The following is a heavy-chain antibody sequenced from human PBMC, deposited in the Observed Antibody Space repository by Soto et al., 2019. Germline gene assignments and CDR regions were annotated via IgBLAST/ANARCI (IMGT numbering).Heavy chain of an antibody. Sequence: EVQLLESGGGLVQPGGSLRLSCAVSGLTFSNYGMSWVRQAPGKGLEWVSSISGGGGSTYYADSVRGRFTISRDNSKNTLHLQMNSLRVADTALYYCAKCGLVVPAAHTFFDPWGQGTLVTVSS. CDR1: GLTFSNYG. CDR3: AKCGLVVPAAHTFFDP. V-gene: IGHV3-23*01. CDR2: ISGGGGST. D-gene: IGHD2-2*01. J-gene: IGHJ5*02.